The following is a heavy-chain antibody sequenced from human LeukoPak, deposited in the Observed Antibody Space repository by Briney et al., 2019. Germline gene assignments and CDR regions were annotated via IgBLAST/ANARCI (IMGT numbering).Heavy chain of an antibody. D-gene: IGHD6-13*01. CDR2: MNPNSGNT. CDR3: ATRVGSGQLVRIYWFDP. CDR1: GYTFTSYD. Sequence: ASVKVSCKASGYTFTSYDINWVRQATGQGLERMGWMNPNSGNTGYAQKFQGRVTMTEDTSTDTAYMELSSLRSEDTAVYYCATRVGSGQLVRIYWFDPWGQGTLVTVSS. V-gene: IGHV1-8*01. J-gene: IGHJ5*02.